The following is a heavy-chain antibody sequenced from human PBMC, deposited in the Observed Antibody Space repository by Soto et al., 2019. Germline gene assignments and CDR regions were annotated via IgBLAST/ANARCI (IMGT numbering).Heavy chain of an antibody. CDR1: GFTFSNAW. J-gene: IGHJ3*02. Sequence: EVQLVESGGGLVKPGGSLRLSCAASGFTFSNAWMNWVRQAPGKGLEWVGRIKSKTDGGTTDYAAPVKGRFTISRDDSKNTLYLQMNSLKTEDTAVYYCTTGTEGCYLLADAFDIWGQGTMVTVSS. CDR2: IKSKTDGGTT. CDR3: TTGTEGCYLLADAFDI. D-gene: IGHD2-15*01. V-gene: IGHV3-15*07.